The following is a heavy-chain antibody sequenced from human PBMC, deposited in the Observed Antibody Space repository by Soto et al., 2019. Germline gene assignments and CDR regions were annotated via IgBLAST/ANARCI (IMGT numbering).Heavy chain of an antibody. V-gene: IGHV1-2*02. CDR2: INPNSGGT. D-gene: IGHD1-26*01. CDR1: GYTFTAYY. CDR3: ARDRRGYYGLDV. Sequence: QEQLVQSGAEVKEPGASVKVSCRASGYTFTAYYIHWVRQAPGQGPEWMGWINPNSGGTNYAQKFQGRVSMTRDMSISTAFMDLSRLMSDDTAMYYCARDRRGYYGLDVWGQGTTVTVSS. J-gene: IGHJ6*02.